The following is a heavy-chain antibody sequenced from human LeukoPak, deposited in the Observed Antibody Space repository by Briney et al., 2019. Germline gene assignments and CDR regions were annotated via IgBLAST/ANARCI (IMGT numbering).Heavy chain of an antibody. CDR2: IYDSGST. Sequence: SETLSLTCTVSGGSIRSSYYYWGWIRQPPGKGLEWIGSIYDSGSTYYNPSLKSRVTMSVDTSKNQFSLKLSSVTAADTAVYYCARQGHSGSYYGPEEPYDYWGQGTLVTVSS. CDR1: GGSIRSSYYY. D-gene: IGHD1-26*01. J-gene: IGHJ4*02. CDR3: ARQGHSGSYYGPEEPYDY. V-gene: IGHV4-39*01.